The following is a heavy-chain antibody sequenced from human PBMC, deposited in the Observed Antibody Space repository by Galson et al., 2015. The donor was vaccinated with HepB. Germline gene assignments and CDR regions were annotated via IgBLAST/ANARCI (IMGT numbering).Heavy chain of an antibody. Sequence: SLRLSCAASGFTFSSYWMSWVRQAPGKGLEWVANIKQDGSEKNYLDSVRGRFTISRDNAKSSVYLQMNSLRAEDTAVYYCTRGRRPQDYRGQGTLVTVSS. J-gene: IGHJ4*02. CDR2: IKQDGSEK. D-gene: IGHD6-25*01. V-gene: IGHV3-7*01. CDR1: GFTFSSYW. CDR3: TRGRRPQDY.